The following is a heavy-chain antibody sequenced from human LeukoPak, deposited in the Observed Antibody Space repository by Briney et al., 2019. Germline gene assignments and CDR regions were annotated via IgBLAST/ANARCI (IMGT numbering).Heavy chain of an antibody. CDR3: ASLKNDAFDI. CDR2: IIPIFGTA. V-gene: IGHV1-69*05. CDR1: GGTFSSYA. J-gene: IGHJ3*02. Sequence: GSSVKVSCKASGGTFSSYAISWVRQAPGQGLEWMGGIIPIFGTANYAQKFQGRVTITTDESTSTAYMELSSLRSEDTAVYYCASLKNDAFDIWGQGTMVTVSS.